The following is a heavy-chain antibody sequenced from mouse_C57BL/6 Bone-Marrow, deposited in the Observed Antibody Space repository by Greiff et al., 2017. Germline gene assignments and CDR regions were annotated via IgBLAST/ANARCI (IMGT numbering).Heavy chain of an antibody. CDR1: GFNIKDYY. D-gene: IGHD1-1*01. J-gene: IGHJ2*01. V-gene: IGHV14-2*01. CDR3: ASSLMFYDTNY. Sequence: VQLQQSGAELVKPGASVKLSCTASGFNIKDYYIHWVKQRTEQGLEWIGRIDPEDGATKYAPKFQDKATITADTASNTSYLQLTSLTSEDTAVYYCASSLMFYDTNYWGQGTTLTVSS. CDR2: IDPEDGAT.